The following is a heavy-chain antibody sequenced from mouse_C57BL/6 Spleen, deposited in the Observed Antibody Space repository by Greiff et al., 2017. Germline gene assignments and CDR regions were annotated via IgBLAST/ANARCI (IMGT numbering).Heavy chain of an antibody. CDR1: GFTFSSYA. Sequence: EVQRVESGGGLVKPGGSLKLSCAASGFTFSSYAMSWVRQTPEKRLEWVATISDGGSYTYYPDNVKGRFTISRDNAKNNLYLQMSHLKSEDTAMYYCARDRDSYGYDGYFDVWGTGTTVTVSS. J-gene: IGHJ1*03. V-gene: IGHV5-4*01. CDR2: ISDGGSYT. CDR3: ARDRDSYGYDGYFDV. D-gene: IGHD2-2*01.